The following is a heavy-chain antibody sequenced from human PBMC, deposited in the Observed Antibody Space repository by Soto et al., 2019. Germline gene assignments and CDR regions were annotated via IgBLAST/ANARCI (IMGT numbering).Heavy chain of an antibody. CDR2: IHPGDSDT. D-gene: IGHD4-17*01. CDR1: GFSFSRYT. Sequence: EMQLVQSGAEVKMSGESLKISCVGSGFSFSRYTVGWVRQVPGKGLEWMGVIHPGDSDTRYSPSFQGQVTISADKSISTAYLQWGRLKVSETAMYYCTFSYGDSYYYCYGMDVWGQGTTVTIS. CDR3: TFSYGDSYYYCYGMDV. J-gene: IGHJ6*02. V-gene: IGHV5-51*01.